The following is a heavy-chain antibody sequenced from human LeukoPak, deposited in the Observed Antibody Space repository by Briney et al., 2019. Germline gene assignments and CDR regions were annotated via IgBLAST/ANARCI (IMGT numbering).Heavy chain of an antibody. D-gene: IGHD3-10*01. J-gene: IGHJ4*02. CDR1: GFTLSSYA. CDR3: AKPVTMPRGLRSGYEY. Sequence: PGGSLRLSCAASGFTLSSYAMSWVRQAPGTGLEWVSGISASGGVTYYADSVKGRFTISRDNSKNTLYLQMNSLRAEDTAVYYCAKPVTMPRGLRSGYEYWGQGTLVTVSS. CDR2: ISASGGVT. V-gene: IGHV3-23*01.